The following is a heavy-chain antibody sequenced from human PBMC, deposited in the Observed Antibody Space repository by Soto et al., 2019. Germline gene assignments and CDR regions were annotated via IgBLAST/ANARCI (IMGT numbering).Heavy chain of an antibody. CDR2: IYYSGST. CDR1: GGSISSYY. V-gene: IGHV4-59*01. D-gene: IGHD3-22*01. CDR3: ARDRYYYDSSGSGLDI. J-gene: IGHJ3*02. Sequence: KPSETLSLTCTVSGGSISSYYWSWIRQPPGKGLEWIGYIYYSGSTNYNPSLKSRVTISVDTSKNQFSLKLSSVTAADTAVYYCARDRYYYDSSGSGLDIWGQGTMVTVSS.